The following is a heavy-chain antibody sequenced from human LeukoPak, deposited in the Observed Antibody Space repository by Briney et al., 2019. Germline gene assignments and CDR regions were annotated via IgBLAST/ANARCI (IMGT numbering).Heavy chain of an antibody. V-gene: IGHV3-30-3*01. CDR2: ISYDGSNK. J-gene: IGHJ4*02. D-gene: IGHD3-22*01. CDR3: ARDSSGYYALYFDY. CDR1: GFTFSSYA. Sequence: PGRSLRLSCAASGFTFSSYAMHWVRQAPGKGLEWVAVISYDGSNKYYADSVKGRFTISRDNSKNTLYLQMNSLRAEDTAVYYCARDSSGYYALYFDYWGQGTLVTVSS.